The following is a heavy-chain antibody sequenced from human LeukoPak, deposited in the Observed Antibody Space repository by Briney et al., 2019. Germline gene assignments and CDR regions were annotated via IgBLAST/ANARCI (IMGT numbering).Heavy chain of an antibody. V-gene: IGHV1-2*06. CDR1: GYTFTGYY. J-gene: IGHJ4*02. CDR3: ARDSLRSGSSYGLVDYFDY. CDR2: INPNSGGT. Sequence: ASVKVSCKASGYTFTGYYMHWVRQAPGQGLEWMGRINPNSGGTNYAQKFQGRVTMTRDTSISTAYMELSRLRSDDTAVYYCARDSLRSGSSYGLVDYFDYWGQGTLVTVSS. D-gene: IGHD5-18*01.